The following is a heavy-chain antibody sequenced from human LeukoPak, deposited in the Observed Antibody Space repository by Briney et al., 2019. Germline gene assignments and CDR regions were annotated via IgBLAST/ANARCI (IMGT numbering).Heavy chain of an antibody. CDR1: GFTFSSYS. Sequence: GGCLRLSCAASGFTFSSYSMSWVRQAAGKGLEWVSYISSSSSTIYYADSVKGRFTISRDNAKNSLYLQMNSLRAEDTAVYYCARDPRIVATRAFDYWGQGTLVTVSS. J-gene: IGHJ4*02. CDR3: ARDPRIVATRAFDY. D-gene: IGHD5-12*01. V-gene: IGHV3-48*01. CDR2: ISSSSSTI.